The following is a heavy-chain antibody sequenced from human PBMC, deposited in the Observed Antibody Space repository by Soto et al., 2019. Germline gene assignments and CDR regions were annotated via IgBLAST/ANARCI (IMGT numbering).Heavy chain of an antibody. CDR1: GFSITSHW. J-gene: IGHJ5*02. V-gene: IGHV3-21*01. D-gene: IGHD6-13*01. CDR2: ISSNSAYI. CDR3: TRDASRDSSARGWFAP. Sequence: PGGSLRLSCAVSGFSITSHWMGWVRQAQEKGLEWVSTISSNSAYIYYTDALRGRFTISRDNAKNSLHLQMNSLRAEDTAVYYCTRDASRDSSARGWFAPWGPGTLVTVSS.